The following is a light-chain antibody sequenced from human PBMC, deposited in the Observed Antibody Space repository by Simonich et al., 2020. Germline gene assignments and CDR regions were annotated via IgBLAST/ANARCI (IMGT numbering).Light chain of an antibody. V-gene: IGLV2-14*01. Sequence: QSALTQPASVSGSPGQSITISCTGTSSDVGGYNYVSWYHQPPGKAPKLMIYDGSKGPSGVSNRFSCSKSGNTASLTISGLQAEDEADYYCSSYTSSSTLVFGGGTKLTVL. CDR3: SSYTSSSTLV. CDR2: DGS. J-gene: IGLJ3*02. CDR1: SSDVGGYNY.